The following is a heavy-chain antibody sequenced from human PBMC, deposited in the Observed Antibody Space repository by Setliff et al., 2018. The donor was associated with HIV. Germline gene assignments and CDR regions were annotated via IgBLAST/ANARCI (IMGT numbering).Heavy chain of an antibody. D-gene: IGHD3-22*01. J-gene: IGHJ4*02. CDR3: ARDRLTYYFDY. CDR2: IYTSGST. CDR1: DGSFSSDY. Sequence: SETLSLTCAVSDGSFSSDYWSWIRQPAGKGLEWIGRIYTSGSTNYNPSLKSRVTMSVDTSKNQFSLKLSSVTAADTAVYYCARDRLTYYFDYWGQGILVTVSS. V-gene: IGHV4-4*07.